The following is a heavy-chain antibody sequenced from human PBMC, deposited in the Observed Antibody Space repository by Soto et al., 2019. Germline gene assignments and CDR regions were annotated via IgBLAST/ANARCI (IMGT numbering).Heavy chain of an antibody. CDR2: IWYDGSNK. Sequence: SLRLSCAASGFTFSDYAMSWVRQAPGKGLEWVAVIWYDGSNKYYADSVKGRFTISRDNSKNTLYLQMNSLGAEDTAVYYCARHQTAPDYWGQGTLVTVSS. CDR3: ARHQTAPDY. D-gene: IGHD2-21*02. V-gene: IGHV3-33*08. J-gene: IGHJ4*02. CDR1: GFTFSDYA.